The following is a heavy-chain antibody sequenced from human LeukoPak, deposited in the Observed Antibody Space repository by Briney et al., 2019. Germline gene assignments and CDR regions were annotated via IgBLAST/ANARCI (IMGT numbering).Heavy chain of an antibody. J-gene: IGHJ5*02. Sequence: PSETLSLTCAVYGGSFSGYYWSWIRQPPGKGLEWIGEINHSGSTNYNPSLKSRVTISVDTSKNQFSLKLSSVTAADTAVYYCARANWFDPWGQRTLVTVSS. V-gene: IGHV4-34*01. CDR1: GGSFSGYY. CDR2: INHSGST. CDR3: ARANWFDP.